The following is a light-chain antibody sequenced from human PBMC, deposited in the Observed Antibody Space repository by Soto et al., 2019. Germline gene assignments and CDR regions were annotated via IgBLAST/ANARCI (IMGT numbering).Light chain of an antibody. J-gene: IGLJ2*01. V-gene: IGLV3-9*01. Sequence: SYELTQPLSVSVALGQTARITCGGNNIGNKNVHWYQQRPGQAPVLVIYRDFNRPSGIPERFSGSNSVNTATLTISGAQAGDEADYYCQVWDSGTVVFGGGTKLTVL. CDR3: QVWDSGTVV. CDR2: RDF. CDR1: NIGNKN.